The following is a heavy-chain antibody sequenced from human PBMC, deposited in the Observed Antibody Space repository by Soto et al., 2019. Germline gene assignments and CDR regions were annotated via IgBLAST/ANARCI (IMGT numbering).Heavy chain of an antibody. V-gene: IGHV3-30*18. CDR2: VSYDGSHK. D-gene: IGHD4-4*01. Sequence: QVQLVESGGGVVQPGTSLRLSCAPSGFTFNNYGIYWVRQAPGKGLEWVAVVSYDGSHKYYADSVKGRFTISRENAKNMLYLQMNSLRPDDTAVYYCAKDLGQQLILTYGMDVWGQGTTVIVSS. J-gene: IGHJ6*02. CDR3: AKDLGQQLILTYGMDV. CDR1: GFTFNNYG.